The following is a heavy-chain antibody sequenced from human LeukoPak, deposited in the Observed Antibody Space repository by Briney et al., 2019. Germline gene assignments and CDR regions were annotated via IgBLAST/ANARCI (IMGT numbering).Heavy chain of an antibody. V-gene: IGHV3-21*06. CDR2: INRGGTST. CDR1: GFAFSSYT. J-gene: IGHJ4*02. Sequence: GGSLRLSCAACGFAFSSYTRNGARQAPGRGREWVASINRGGTSTHYAFSVKGRFTISRDNAQNVLYLQMNGLRGDDAAVYYCLRGDSRDFWGQGTLVTVSS. D-gene: IGHD3-22*01. CDR3: LRGDSRDF.